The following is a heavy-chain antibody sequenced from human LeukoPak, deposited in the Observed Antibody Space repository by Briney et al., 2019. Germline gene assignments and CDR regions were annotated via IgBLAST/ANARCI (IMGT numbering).Heavy chain of an antibody. CDR1: GCTFSENW. CDR2: INQYRSEK. J-gene: IGHJ4*02. D-gene: IGHD5-18*01. V-gene: IGHV3-7*05. CDR3: ARGPRGYSYAWGY. Sequence: PGGALRLSCAASGCTFSENWRSWVGQAPGEGVEWVANINQYRSEKYHLPSVKGPFTLSTDNANNSLYLQMNSLRAEDTAVYYCARGPRGYSYAWGYWGQGTLVTVSS.